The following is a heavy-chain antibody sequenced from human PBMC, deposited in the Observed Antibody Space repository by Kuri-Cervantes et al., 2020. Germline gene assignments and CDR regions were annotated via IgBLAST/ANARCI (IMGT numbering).Heavy chain of an antibody. CDR3: AHSVFGDLDY. Sequence: SGPTLVKPTQTLTLTCTFSGFSLNTDEVGVAWIRQPPGKALEWLALIYWDDDKRYSSSLESRLTITKHTSKNQVVRRMTNMDPADTATYYWAHSVFGDLDYWGQGTLVTVSS. D-gene: IGHD3-10*01. CDR1: GFSLNTDEVG. J-gene: IGHJ4*02. CDR2: IYWDDDK. V-gene: IGHV2-5*02.